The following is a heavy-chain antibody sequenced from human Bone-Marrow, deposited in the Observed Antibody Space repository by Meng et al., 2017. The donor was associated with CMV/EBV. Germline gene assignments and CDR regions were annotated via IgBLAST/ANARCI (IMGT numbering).Heavy chain of an antibody. CDR3: VRVGDTVVTSGLLDS. CDR1: GFIFGSYS. CDR2: MSYDGTEE. D-gene: IGHD5-18*01. Sequence: GGSLRLSCVGSGFIFGSYSIHWVRQPPGKGLEWVAVMSYDGTEENYADSVKGRFTISRDNSKNTVYLQMNSLGDEDTALYYCVRVGDTVVTSGLLDSWGQGSPVTVSS. V-gene: IGHV3-30-3*01. J-gene: IGHJ5*01.